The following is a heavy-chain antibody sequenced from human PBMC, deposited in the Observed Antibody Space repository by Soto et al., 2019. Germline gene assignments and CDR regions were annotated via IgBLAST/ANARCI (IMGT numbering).Heavy chain of an antibody. Sequence: ASVKVSCKASGYTFTGYYMHWVRQAPGQGLEWMGWINPNSGGTNYAQKFQGRVTMTRDTSISTAYMELSRLRSDDTAVYYCARSGLVVVPAAISFDYWGQGTLVTVS. CDR3: ARSGLVVVPAAISFDY. CDR2: INPNSGGT. J-gene: IGHJ4*02. D-gene: IGHD2-2*01. CDR1: GYTFTGYY. V-gene: IGHV1-2*02.